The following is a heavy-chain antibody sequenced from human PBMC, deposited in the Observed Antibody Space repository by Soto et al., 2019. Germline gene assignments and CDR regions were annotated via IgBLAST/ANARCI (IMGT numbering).Heavy chain of an antibody. Sequence: GASAKVSCKASGYTFTSYALHWVRQAPGQRLEWMGWINAGNGNTKYSQKFQGRVTITRDTSASTAYMELSSLRSEDTAVYYCARGLGLYYFDYWGQGTLVTVSS. D-gene: IGHD1-26*01. V-gene: IGHV1-3*01. CDR1: GYTFTSYA. CDR2: INAGNGNT. CDR3: ARGLGLYYFDY. J-gene: IGHJ4*02.